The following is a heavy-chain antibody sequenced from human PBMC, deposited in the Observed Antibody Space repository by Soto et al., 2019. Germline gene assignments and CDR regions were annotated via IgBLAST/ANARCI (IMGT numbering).Heavy chain of an antibody. CDR1: GGSFSGYY. J-gene: IGHJ4*02. D-gene: IGHD3-16*02. V-gene: IGHV4-34*01. CDR2: INHSGST. CDR3: ARSGYDYIWGSYRHTDY. Sequence: QVQLQQWGAGLLKPSETLSLTCAVYGGSFSGYYWSWIRQPPGKGLEWIGEINHSGSTNYNPSLKSRVTISVDTSKNQFSLKLSSVTAADTAVYYCARSGYDYIWGSYRHTDYWGQGTLVTVSS.